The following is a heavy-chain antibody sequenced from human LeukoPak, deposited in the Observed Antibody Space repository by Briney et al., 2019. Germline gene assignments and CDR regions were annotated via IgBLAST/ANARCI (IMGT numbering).Heavy chain of an antibody. Sequence: PGGSLRLSCAASGFTFSTYAMHWVRQAPGKGLEYVSAISSNGDSTYYANSVKGRFTISRDNSKNTLYLQMGSLRAEDMAVYYCAGHAAHVDWGQGTLVTVSS. CDR3: AGHAAHVD. CDR1: GFTFSTYA. J-gene: IGHJ4*02. V-gene: IGHV3-64*01. CDR2: ISSNGDST.